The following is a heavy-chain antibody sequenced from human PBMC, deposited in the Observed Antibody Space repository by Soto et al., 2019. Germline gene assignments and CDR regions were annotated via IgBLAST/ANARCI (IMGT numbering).Heavy chain of an antibody. J-gene: IGHJ4*02. V-gene: IGHV1-3*01. CDR1: GYSFTSYA. CDR3: ARDRFEYYYDSSGYLFDY. CDR2: INAGNGNT. Sequence: GAAVKVSCQDSGYSFTSYAMHWVRQAPGQRLEWMGWINAGNGNTKYSQKFQGRVTITMDTSASTSYMELSSLRSEDTAVYYCARDRFEYYYDSSGYLFDYWGQGTLVTVSS. D-gene: IGHD3-22*01.